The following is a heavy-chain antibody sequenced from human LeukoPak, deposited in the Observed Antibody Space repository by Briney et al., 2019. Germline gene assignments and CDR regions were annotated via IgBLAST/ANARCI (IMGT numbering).Heavy chain of an antibody. CDR2: INTNTGSP. CDR3: ACYDCGDY. Sequence: GASVKASCKASGYTFTSYAMNWVRQVPGQGLEWMGWINTNTGSPTYAQAFTGRFVFSLDTSVSTAYLQISSLKTEDTAVYYCACYDCGDYWGQGTLVTVSS. D-gene: IGHD2-2*01. J-gene: IGHJ4*02. V-gene: IGHV7-4-1*02. CDR1: GYTFTSYA.